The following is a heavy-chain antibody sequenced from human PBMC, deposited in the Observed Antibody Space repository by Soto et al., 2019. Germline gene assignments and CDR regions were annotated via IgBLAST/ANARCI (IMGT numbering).Heavy chain of an antibody. CDR1: VDIVSSISAT. D-gene: IGHD3-16*01. Sequence: SQTLSLTCAISVDIVSSISATWNWIRQSPSRGLEWLGRTYYRSRWYNDYAVSVKSRITINPDTSKNQFFLQLNSVTPDDTAVYYCARVTWGPLDYWGQGTLVTVSS. J-gene: IGHJ4*02. CDR3: ARVTWGPLDY. CDR2: TYYRSRWYN. V-gene: IGHV6-1*01.